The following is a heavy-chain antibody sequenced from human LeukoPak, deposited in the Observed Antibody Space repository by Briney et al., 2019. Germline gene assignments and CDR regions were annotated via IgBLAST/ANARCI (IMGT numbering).Heavy chain of an antibody. CDR2: TYYRSKWYN. V-gene: IGHV6-1*01. J-gene: IGHJ4*02. Sequence: SQTLSLTCAISGDSVSSNSAAWNWIRQSPSRGLEWLGRTYYRSKWYNDYAVSVKSRITINPDTSKNQFSLQLNSVTPEDTAVYYCARDVLLWFGEVGAYFDYWGQGTLVTVSS. D-gene: IGHD3-10*01. CDR3: ARDVLLWFGEVGAYFDY. CDR1: GDSVSSNSAA.